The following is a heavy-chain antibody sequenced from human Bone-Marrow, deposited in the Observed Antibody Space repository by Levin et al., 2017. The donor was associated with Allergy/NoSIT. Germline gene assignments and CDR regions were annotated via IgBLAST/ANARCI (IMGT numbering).Heavy chain of an antibody. CDR2: IRSKTHGATS. Sequence: LSLTCAGSGFAFSDAWMNWVRQAPGKGLEWIGRIRSKTHGATSQYAAPVKGRFSISRDDSLNVAYLQMNSLKIEDTAVYYCTTSVRWSAFEIWGQGTMVTASS. CDR1: GFAFSDAW. J-gene: IGHJ3*02. V-gene: IGHV3-15*01. D-gene: IGHD4-17*01. CDR3: TTSVRWSAFEI.